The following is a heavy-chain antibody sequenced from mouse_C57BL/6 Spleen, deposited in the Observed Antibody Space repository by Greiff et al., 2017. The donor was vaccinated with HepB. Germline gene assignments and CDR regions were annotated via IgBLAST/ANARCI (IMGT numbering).Heavy chain of an antibody. CDR3: ARSGSGYGPYAMDY. Sequence: QVQLQQSGPELVKPGASVKISCKASGYAFSSSWMNWVKQRPGKGLEWIGRIYPGDGDTNYNGKFKGKATLTADKSSSTAYMQLSSLTSEDSAVYFCARSGSGYGPYAMDYWGQGTSVTVSS. D-gene: IGHD3-2*02. CDR2: IYPGDGDT. J-gene: IGHJ4*01. CDR1: GYAFSSSW. V-gene: IGHV1-82*01.